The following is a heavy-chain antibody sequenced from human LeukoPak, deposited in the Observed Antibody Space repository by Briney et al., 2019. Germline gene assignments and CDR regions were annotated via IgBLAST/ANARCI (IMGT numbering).Heavy chain of an antibody. V-gene: IGHV4-59*01. J-gene: IGHJ4*02. D-gene: IGHD5-18*01. CDR1: GGSISGYY. Sequence: SETLSLTCAVSGGSISGYYWSWIRQPPGKGLEWIGHIYYSGSTNYNPSLKSRVTISIDTSKNQFSLRLSSVTAADTAVYYCARGAAGYSYGWGQGTLVTVSS. CDR3: ARGAAGYSYG. CDR2: IYYSGST.